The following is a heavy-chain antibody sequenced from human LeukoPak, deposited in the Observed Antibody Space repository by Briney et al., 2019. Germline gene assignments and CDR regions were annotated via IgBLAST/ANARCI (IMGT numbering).Heavy chain of an antibody. V-gene: IGHV3-74*01. J-gene: IGHJ2*01. D-gene: IGHD7-27*01. Sequence: VGSLRLSCAASGFTFSSYWMLWVRQAPGKGLVWVSRINSDGTGTSYADSVKGRFTISRDNSKNTLYLQMNSLRAEDTAVYYCARDLAAGEHFSFDLWGRGALVTVSS. CDR3: ARDLAAGEHFSFDL. CDR1: GFTFSSYW. CDR2: INSDGTGT.